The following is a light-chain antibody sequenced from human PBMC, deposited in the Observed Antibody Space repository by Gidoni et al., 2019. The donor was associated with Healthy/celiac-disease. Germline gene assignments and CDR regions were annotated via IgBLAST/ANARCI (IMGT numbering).Light chain of an antibody. V-gene: IGKV3-20*01. Sequence: EIVLMQHSPTLSLSPGERATLPCSASQRVSSSYLAWYQQKPGQAPTPLIYGASSRATGIPDTFSGGGSGTDFTLTISRLEPEEFAVYYWQQYGSSPPRYTFGQGTKLEIK. CDR1: QRVSSSY. CDR2: GAS. CDR3: QQYGSSPPRYT. J-gene: IGKJ2*01.